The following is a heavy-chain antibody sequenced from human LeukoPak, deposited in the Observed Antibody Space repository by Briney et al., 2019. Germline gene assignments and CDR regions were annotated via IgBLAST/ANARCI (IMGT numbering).Heavy chain of an antibody. CDR3: ARARYSSGWYQYLQH. CDR2: VNHSGST. CDR1: GGSFSGYY. J-gene: IGHJ1*01. Sequence: PSETLSLTCAVYGGSFSGYYWSWIRQHPGKGLEWIGEVNHSGSTNYNPSLKSRVTISVDTSKNQFSLKLSSATAADTAVYYCARARYSSGWYQYLQHWGQGTLVTVSS. D-gene: IGHD6-19*01. V-gene: IGHV4-34*01.